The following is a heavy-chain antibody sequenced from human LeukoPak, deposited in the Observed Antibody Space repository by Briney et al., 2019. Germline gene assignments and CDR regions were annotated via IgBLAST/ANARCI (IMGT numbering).Heavy chain of an antibody. CDR1: GFTFTAYS. Sequence: PGGSLRLSCAASGFTFTAYSMNWFRQAPGKGLEWVSTIYSGGTTYYADSVMGRFTISRHNSRNTLYLQMNSLRAEDTAVYYCARVDTVMAYYFDLWGQGTLVTVSS. CDR3: ARVDTVMAYYFDL. D-gene: IGHD5-18*01. J-gene: IGHJ4*02. V-gene: IGHV3-53*04. CDR2: IYSGGTT.